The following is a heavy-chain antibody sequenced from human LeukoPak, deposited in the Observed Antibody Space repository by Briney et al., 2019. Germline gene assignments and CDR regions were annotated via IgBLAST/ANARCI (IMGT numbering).Heavy chain of an antibody. J-gene: IGHJ3*02. CDR1: GGSFSGYY. V-gene: IGHV4-39*01. Sequence: PSETLSLTCAVYGGSFSGYYWGWIRQSPGKGLEWIGSIYYGGSTYYNPSLKSRVTISVDTSKNQFSLKLSSVTAADTAVYYCAPWPRDSRSSGTFDIWGPGTMVTVSS. CDR3: APWPRDSRSSGTFDI. CDR2: IYYGGST. D-gene: IGHD3-22*01.